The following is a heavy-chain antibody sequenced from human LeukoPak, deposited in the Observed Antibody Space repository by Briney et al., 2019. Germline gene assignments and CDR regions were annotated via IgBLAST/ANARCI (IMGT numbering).Heavy chain of an antibody. J-gene: IGHJ5*02. CDR1: GGTFSSYA. CDR2: IIPIFGTA. D-gene: IGHD6-13*01. CDR3: ASQYSSSWYADNWFDP. V-gene: IGHV1-69*13. Sequence: SVKVSCKASGGTFSSYAISWVRQAPGQGLEWMGGIIPIFGTANYAQKFQGRVTITADESTSTAYTELSSLRSEDTAVYYCASQYSSSWYADNWFDPWGQGTLVTVSS.